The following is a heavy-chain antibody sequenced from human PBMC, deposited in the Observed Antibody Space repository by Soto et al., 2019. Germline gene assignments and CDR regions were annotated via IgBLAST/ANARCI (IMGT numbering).Heavy chain of an antibody. V-gene: IGHV1-69*13. CDR3: ARDLKDTAGVVGYYYGMDV. Sequence: VASVRVSCKASGGTFSSYAISWVRQAPGQGLEWMGGIIPIFGTANYAQKLQGRVTITADEFASTAYMELSSLRSEDAAVYYCARDLKDTAGVVGYYYGMDVWGQGPTVTVS. J-gene: IGHJ6*02. D-gene: IGHD5-18*01. CDR1: GGTFSSYA. CDR2: IIPIFGTA.